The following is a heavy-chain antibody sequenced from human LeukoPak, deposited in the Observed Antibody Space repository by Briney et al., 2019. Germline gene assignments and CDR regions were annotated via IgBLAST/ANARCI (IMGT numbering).Heavy chain of an antibody. CDR2: IYYSGST. D-gene: IGHD3-10*01. CDR3: ARDRHGSGSAHSFDP. Sequence: SETLSLTCTVSGGSINSYYWSWIRQPPGKGLEWIGYIYYSGSTNYNPSLKSRVTISVDTSKNQFSLRLISVTAADTAVYYCARDRHGSGSAHSFDPWGQGILVTVSS. V-gene: IGHV4-59*01. CDR1: GGSINSYY. J-gene: IGHJ5*02.